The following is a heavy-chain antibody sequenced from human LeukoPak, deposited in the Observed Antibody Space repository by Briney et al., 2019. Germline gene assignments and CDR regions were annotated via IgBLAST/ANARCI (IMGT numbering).Heavy chain of an antibody. CDR2: ISGSGGST. CDR3: AKGTYSSGSPLDY. CDR1: GFTFSSYA. Sequence: GGSLRLSRAASGFTFSSYAMSWVRQAPGKGLEWVSAISGSGGSTDYADSVKGRFTISRDNSKNTLYLQMNSLRAEDTAVYYCAKGTYSSGSPLDYWGQGTLVTVSS. J-gene: IGHJ4*02. D-gene: IGHD6-19*01. V-gene: IGHV3-23*01.